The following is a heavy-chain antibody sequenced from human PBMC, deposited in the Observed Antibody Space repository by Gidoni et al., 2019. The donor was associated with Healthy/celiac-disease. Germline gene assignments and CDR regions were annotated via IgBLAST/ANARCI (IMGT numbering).Heavy chain of an antibody. V-gene: IGHV1-69*01. CDR1: GGTFSSYA. D-gene: IGHD3-16*01. CDR2: IIPIIGTA. CDR3: ARGAPDYPYYYYGMDV. Sequence: QVQLVQSGAEVKQPVSSLTVSCKASGGTFSSYAISGVRQAPGQGLKWMGGIIPIIGTANDAQKFQGRVTITADEATSTAYMELSSLRSEDTAVYYCARGAPDYPYYYYGMDVWGQGTTVTVSS. J-gene: IGHJ6*02.